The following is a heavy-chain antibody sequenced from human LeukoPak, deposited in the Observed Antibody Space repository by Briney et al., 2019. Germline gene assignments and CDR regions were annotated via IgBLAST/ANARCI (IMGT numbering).Heavy chain of an antibody. CDR2: ISAYNGNT. CDR3: ASVGARFRGPGTFDI. Sequence: EASVKVSCKATGYTFTSYGISWVRQAPGQGLEWMGWISAYNGNTNYAQKLQGRVTMTTDTSTSTAYMELRSLRSDDTAVYYCASVGARFRGPGTFDIWGQGTMVTVSS. D-gene: IGHD1-26*01. V-gene: IGHV1-18*01. J-gene: IGHJ3*02. CDR1: GYTFTSYG.